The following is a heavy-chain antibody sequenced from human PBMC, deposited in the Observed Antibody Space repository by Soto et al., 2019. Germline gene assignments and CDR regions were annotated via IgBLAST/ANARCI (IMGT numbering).Heavy chain of an antibody. V-gene: IGHV1-8*01. J-gene: IGHJ5*02. CDR2: MNPNSANT. CDR3: ARIGTSGTLNWCEP. CDR1: GYTFTNYD. Sequence: GASVKVSCKASGYTFTNYDISWVRQATGQGLEWMGWMNPNSANTGYAQKFQGRVSMTRDTSIKTAYMELSSLRSEDTAIYYCARIGTSGTLNWCEPWQQRTRVTVAS. D-gene: IGHD1-1*01.